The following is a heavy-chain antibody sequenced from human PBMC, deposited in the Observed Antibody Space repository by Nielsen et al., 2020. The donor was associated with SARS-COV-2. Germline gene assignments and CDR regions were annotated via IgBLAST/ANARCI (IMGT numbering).Heavy chain of an antibody. D-gene: IGHD3-22*01. Sequence: WIRQPPGKGLEWIGYIYHSGSTYYNPSLKSRVTISVDRSKNQFPLKLSSVTAADTAVYYCARGFKEYYYDSSGYYTGNWFDPWGQGTLVTVSS. V-gene: IGHV4-30-2*01. J-gene: IGHJ5*02. CDR3: ARGFKEYYYDSSGYYTGNWFDP. CDR2: IYHSGST.